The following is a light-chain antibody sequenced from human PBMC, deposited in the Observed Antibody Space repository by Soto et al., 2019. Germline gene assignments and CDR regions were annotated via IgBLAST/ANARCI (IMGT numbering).Light chain of an antibody. Sequence: EIVLTQSPGTLSLSSGERATLSCRASQSVSSATYLAWYQQKPGQAPRLLIYGASSRAAGIPDRFSGSGSGTDFTLTISRLEPEDFAVYYCQQYGDSPLTFGGGTKVETK. CDR1: QSVSSATY. J-gene: IGKJ4*01. CDR2: GAS. V-gene: IGKV3-20*01. CDR3: QQYGDSPLT.